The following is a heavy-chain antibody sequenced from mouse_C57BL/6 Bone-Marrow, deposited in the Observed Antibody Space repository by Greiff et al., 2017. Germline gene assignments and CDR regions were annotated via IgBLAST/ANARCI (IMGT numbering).Heavy chain of an antibody. D-gene: IGHD1-1*01. CDR1: GYTFTDYD. CDR3: TPYYYGSSYTY. CDR2: IDPETGGT. Sequence: QVQLQQSGAELVRPGASVTLSCKSSGYTFTDYDMHWVKQTPVHGLEWIGAIDPETGGTAYHQKFKGKAILTADKSSSTAYMELRSLTSEDSTVYYCTPYYYGSSYTYRGQGTLVTVSA. J-gene: IGHJ3*01. V-gene: IGHV1-15*01.